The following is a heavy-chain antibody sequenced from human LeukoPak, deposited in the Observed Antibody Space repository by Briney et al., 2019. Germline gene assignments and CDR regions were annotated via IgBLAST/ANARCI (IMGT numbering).Heavy chain of an antibody. V-gene: IGHV3-11*01. CDR3: STEPRSLLY. Sequence: GESLRLSRVVSGFSFSNSYMTWIRQTPGKGLESLAYISGSGSDIYYADSVKGRFTISRDNAKNSLYLQLNSLRPEDTALYYCSTEPRSLLYWGHGTLVTVSS. J-gene: IGHJ4*01. D-gene: IGHD4-17*01. CDR1: GFSFSNSY. CDR2: ISGSGSDI.